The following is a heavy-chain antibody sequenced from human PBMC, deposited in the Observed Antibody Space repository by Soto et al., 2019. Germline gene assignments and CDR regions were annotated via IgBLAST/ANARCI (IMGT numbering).Heavy chain of an antibody. D-gene: IGHD3-22*01. J-gene: IGHJ5*02. CDR2: IIPVIGVG. V-gene: IGHV1-69*02. CDR1: GNTLNTDT. CDR3: AIGRTGSNGYYWA. Sequence: QVQLVQSVAEVKKPGSSVKVSCKPSGNTLNTDTITWLRQAPGQGLEWMGRIIPVIGVGTYAQKFQDRVTITADKSTTTVYMEVTSLTSEDTATYYCAIGRTGSNGYYWAWGQGTQVTVS.